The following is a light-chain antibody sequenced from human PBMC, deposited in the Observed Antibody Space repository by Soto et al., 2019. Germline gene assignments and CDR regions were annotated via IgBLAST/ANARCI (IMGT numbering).Light chain of an antibody. CDR3: QQYGSSPRT. V-gene: IGKV3-20*01. CDR1: QIITNTY. J-gene: IGKJ1*01. CDR2: VAS. Sequence: EIVLTQSPGTLSLSPGERATLSCRASQIITNTYLAWYQQKPGQPPRLLIYVASRRATGIPDRFSGSGSGTDFTLTISRLEPEDFAVYYCQQYGSSPRTFGQGTKVEIK.